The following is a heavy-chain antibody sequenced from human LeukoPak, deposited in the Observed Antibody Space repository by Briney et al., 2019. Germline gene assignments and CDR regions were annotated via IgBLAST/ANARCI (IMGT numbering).Heavy chain of an antibody. D-gene: IGHD3-10*01. CDR2: IYYSGST. CDR3: ARDKGVFPGDYYSGMDI. Sequence: SETLSLTCTVSGGSISSYYWSWIRQPPGKGLEWIGYIYYSGSTNYNPSLKSRVTISVDTSKNQFSLKLSSVTAADTAVYYCARDKGVFPGDYYSGMDIWGQGTTVTVSS. V-gene: IGHV4-59*01. J-gene: IGHJ6*02. CDR1: GGSISSYY.